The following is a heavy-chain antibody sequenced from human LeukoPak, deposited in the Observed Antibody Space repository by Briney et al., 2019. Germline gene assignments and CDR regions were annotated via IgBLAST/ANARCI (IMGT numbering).Heavy chain of an antibody. J-gene: IGHJ4*02. V-gene: IGHV3-15*01. CDR1: GFTFSNAW. CDR2: IRSKTDGGTI. CDR3: TTDRTMKGY. Sequence: PGGSLRLSCAASGFTFSNAWMAWVRRAPGKGLEWVGRIRSKTDGGTIDYAAPVKDRFTISRDDSKNTLYLQMNSLEIEDTAVYFCTTDRTMKGYWGQGTLVTVSS. D-gene: IGHD3-22*01.